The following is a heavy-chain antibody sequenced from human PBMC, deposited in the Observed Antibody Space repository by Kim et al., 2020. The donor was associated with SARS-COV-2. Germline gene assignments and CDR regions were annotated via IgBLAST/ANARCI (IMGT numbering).Heavy chain of an antibody. J-gene: IGHJ6*04. CDR2: VNAGNGNT. Sequence: ASVKVSCKASGYSFTSYAMHWVRQAPGQRLEWMGWVNAGNGNTKSSQKFQGRVTITRDTSASTAYMELSSLRSEDTAVYYCARDRVAAAGSGYRYYYYYGMDVWGKRTTVTVSS. CDR1: GYSFTSYA. V-gene: IGHV1-3*01. D-gene: IGHD6-13*01. CDR3: ARDRVAAAGSGYRYYYYYGMDV.